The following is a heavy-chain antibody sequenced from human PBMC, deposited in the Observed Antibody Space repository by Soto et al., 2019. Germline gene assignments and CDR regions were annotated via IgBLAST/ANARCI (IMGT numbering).Heavy chain of an antibody. V-gene: IGHV3-23*01. CDR3: AKGFSGSSTYNWFDP. D-gene: IGHD6-13*01. CDR1: TFTFTTYA. CDR2: ISGSGDRT. J-gene: IGHJ5*02. Sequence: EVQLLESGGGLVQPGGSLRLSCTSSTFTFTTYAMSWVRQAPGKGLEWVSAISGSGDRTFYADSLKGRFTISRDNSKNTLYLQMNSLRVEDTAIYYCAKGFSGSSTYNWFDPWGQGTLVTVSS.